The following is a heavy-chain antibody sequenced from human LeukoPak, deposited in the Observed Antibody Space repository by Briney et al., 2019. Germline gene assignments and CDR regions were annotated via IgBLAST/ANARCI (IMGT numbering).Heavy chain of an antibody. D-gene: IGHD3-16*01. V-gene: IGHV4-59*08. CDR1: GASIKSYY. J-gene: IGHJ5*02. CDR2: IFDSGTT. Sequence: PSETLSLTCTVSGASIKSYYWSWIRQPPGKGLEWVGYIFDSGTTNYNPSLKSRVTISVDTSKNQFSLKLSSVTAADTAVYYCSVRLGDRSTSFDAWGQGTLVTVSS. CDR3: SVRLGDRSTSFDA.